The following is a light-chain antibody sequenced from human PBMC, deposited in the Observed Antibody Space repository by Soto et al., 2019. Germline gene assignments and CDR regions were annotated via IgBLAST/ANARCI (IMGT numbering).Light chain of an antibody. J-gene: IGKJ1*01. CDR2: TTS. Sequence: QMTQSPSSLSASVGDRVTITCRASQSISYYLNWYQQKPGRAPRLLIYTTSSLQSGVPSKFSGSASGTDFTLTISSLQPEDFATYYCQQSYTTPWTFGQGTKVDI. V-gene: IGKV1-39*01. CDR3: QQSYTTPWT. CDR1: QSISYY.